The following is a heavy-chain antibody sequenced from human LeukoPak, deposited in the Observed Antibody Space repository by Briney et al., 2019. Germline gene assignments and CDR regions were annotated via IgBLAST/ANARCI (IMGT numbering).Heavy chain of an antibody. D-gene: IGHD5-12*01. Sequence: SETLSLTCTVSGGSISSYYCSWIRQPAGKGLEWIGRIYTSGSTNYNPSLKSRVTMSVDTSKNQFSLKLSSVTAADTAVYYCARDLSLRLPHYYYYMDVSVKATTVTVSS. CDR1: GGSISSYY. CDR2: IYTSGST. J-gene: IGHJ6*03. V-gene: IGHV4-4*07. CDR3: ARDLSLRLPHYYYYMDV.